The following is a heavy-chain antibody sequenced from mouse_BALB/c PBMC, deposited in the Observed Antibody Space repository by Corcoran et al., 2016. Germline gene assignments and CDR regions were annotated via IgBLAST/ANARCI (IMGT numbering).Heavy chain of an antibody. Sequence: EVQLQQSGAELVKPGASVKLSCTASGFNIKDTYMHWVKQRPEQGLEWIGRIDPANGNTKYDPKFQGKATITAYPASKTAYLQLSSLTSEDTACYYCAREGYGNYAYFDVWGPGTTVTVSS. D-gene: IGHD2-1*01. V-gene: IGHV14-3*02. J-gene: IGHJ1*01. CDR2: IDPANGNT. CDR3: AREGYGNYAYFDV. CDR1: GFNIKDTY.